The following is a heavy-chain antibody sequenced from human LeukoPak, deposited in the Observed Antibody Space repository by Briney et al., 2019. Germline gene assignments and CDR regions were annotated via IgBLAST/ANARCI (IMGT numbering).Heavy chain of an antibody. J-gene: IGHJ5*02. CDR1: GGSISSSSYY. Sequence: SETLSLTCTVSGGSISSSSYYWGWIRQPPGKGLEWIGSIYYSGSTYYNPSLKSRVTISVDTSKNQFSLKLSSVTAADTAVYYCARLSPYTSRGNWFDPWGQGTLVTVSS. CDR2: IYYSGST. V-gene: IGHV4-39*07. D-gene: IGHD6-13*01. CDR3: ARLSPYTSRGNWFDP.